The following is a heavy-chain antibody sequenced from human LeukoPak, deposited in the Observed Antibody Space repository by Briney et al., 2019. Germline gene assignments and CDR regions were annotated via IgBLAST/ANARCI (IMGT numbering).Heavy chain of an antibody. CDR1: GGSISSGTYY. V-gene: IGHV4-61*02. Sequence: SETLSLTCTVSGGSISSGTYYWYWIRQPAGKGLEWIGRIYTSGITNYNPSLKSRVTISVDTSKDQFSLKLTSVTASDTAVYYCARLPDPWGQGTLVTVSS. J-gene: IGHJ5*02. CDR2: IYTSGIT. CDR3: ARLPDP.